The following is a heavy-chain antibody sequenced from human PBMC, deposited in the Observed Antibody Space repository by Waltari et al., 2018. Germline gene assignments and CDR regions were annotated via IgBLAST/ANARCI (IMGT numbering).Heavy chain of an antibody. CDR1: GFTFSDYA. J-gene: IGHJ4*02. CDR3: TRVYHQYSSGWYFDY. Sequence: EVQLVESGVGLVQQGRSLRLPCTASGFTFSDYAMSWVRQAPGKGLELVGFIRSKAYGGTTEYAASVKGRFTISRDDSKSIAYLQMNSLKTEDTAVYYCTRVYHQYSSGWYFDYWGQGTLVTVSS. V-gene: IGHV3-49*04. D-gene: IGHD6-19*01. CDR2: IRSKAYGGTT.